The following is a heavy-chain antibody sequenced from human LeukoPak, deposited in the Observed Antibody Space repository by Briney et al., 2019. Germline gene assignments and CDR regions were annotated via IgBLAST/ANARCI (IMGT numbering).Heavy chain of an antibody. Sequence: GGSLRLSCAASGFTFSTYSINWVRQAPGKGLEWVSSISSTSSSIYYADSVKGRFTISRDNAKNSLYLQMNSLRAEDTAVYYCARDAVTQPRSDISGYYPPYHSDYWGQGTLVTVSS. CDR3: ARDAVTQPRSDISGYYPPYHSDY. J-gene: IGHJ4*02. CDR1: GFTFSTYS. V-gene: IGHV3-21*01. D-gene: IGHD3-22*01. CDR2: ISSTSSSI.